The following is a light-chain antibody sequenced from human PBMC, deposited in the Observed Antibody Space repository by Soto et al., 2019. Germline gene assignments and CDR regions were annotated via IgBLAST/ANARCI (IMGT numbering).Light chain of an antibody. V-gene: IGLV2-14*03. CDR1: SSDVGGYDY. J-gene: IGLJ1*01. Sequence: QSALTQPASVSGSPGQSITISCTGTSSDVGGYDYVSWYQQHPGEAPKLMIYDVSNRPSGVSNRFSGSKSGNTASLTISGLQAEDEADYYCSSYTSSSTYVFGTGTKLTV. CDR3: SSYTSSSTYV. CDR2: DVS.